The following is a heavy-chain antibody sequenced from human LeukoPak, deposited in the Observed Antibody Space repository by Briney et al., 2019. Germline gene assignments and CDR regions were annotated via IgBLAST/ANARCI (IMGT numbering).Heavy chain of an antibody. CDR1: GFTFSTYC. V-gene: IGHV3-74*01. CDR2: ICPDGTVT. J-gene: IGHJ4*02. CDR3: VRDFRSADY. Sequence: GGSLRLSCAASGFTFSTYCMHWVRQAPGKGPMWVSRICPDGTVTNYADSVKARFIISRDNARNTVHLQMNSLRVEDTAVYYCVRDFRSADYWGQGTLVTVSS.